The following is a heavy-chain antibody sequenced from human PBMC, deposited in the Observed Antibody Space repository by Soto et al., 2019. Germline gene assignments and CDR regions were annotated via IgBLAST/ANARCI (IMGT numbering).Heavy chain of an antibody. V-gene: IGHV1-69*01. Sequence: QVQLVQSGAEVKKPGSSVKVSCKASGGTFSSYAISWVRQAPGQGLEWMGGIIPIFGTANYAQKFQGRVTLTEDETPDTAYMGLGSLRSEGTAGYFCARDRGTIGNPLDYWGPGTLVTVSS. CDR3: ARDRGTIGNPLDY. CDR1: GGTFSSYA. CDR2: IIPIFGTA. D-gene: IGHD3-3*01. J-gene: IGHJ4*02.